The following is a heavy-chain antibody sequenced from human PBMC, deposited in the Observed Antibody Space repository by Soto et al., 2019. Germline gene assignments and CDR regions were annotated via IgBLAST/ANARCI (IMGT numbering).Heavy chain of an antibody. V-gene: IGHV4-59*01. J-gene: IGHJ4*02. Sequence: PSETLSLTCTVSGDSISAYSWSWVRQPPGKGLEWIGNIHYSGNTKYNPSLKSRVTMSLDTSKNQFSLRLISVTAADTAKYFCAREGNLGRWLQTIAFWGQGTLVPVSS. CDR3: AREGNLGRWLQTIAF. CDR1: GDSISAYS. D-gene: IGHD5-12*01. CDR2: IHYSGNT.